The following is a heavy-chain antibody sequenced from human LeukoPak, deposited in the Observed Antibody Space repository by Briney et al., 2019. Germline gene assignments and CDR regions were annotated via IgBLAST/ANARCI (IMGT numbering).Heavy chain of an antibody. J-gene: IGHJ4*02. CDR1: GFTFSNYE. D-gene: IGHD3-22*01. Sequence: PGGSLRLSCAASGFTFSNYEMNWVRQAPGKGLEGVSYINSSGSTIYYADSVKGRFTISRDNAKNPLSLQMNSLRAEDTAVYYCAKGGQDPYYYDSSGSPDYSGAGSLVTASS. V-gene: IGHV3-48*03. CDR2: INSSGSTI. CDR3: AKGGQDPYYYDSSGSPDY.